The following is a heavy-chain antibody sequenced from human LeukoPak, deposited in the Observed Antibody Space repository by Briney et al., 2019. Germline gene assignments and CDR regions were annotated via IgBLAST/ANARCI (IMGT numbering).Heavy chain of an antibody. V-gene: IGHV3-33*08. CDR1: GLSFSSYA. Sequence: GGSLRLSCAASGLSFSSYAMHWVRQAPGKGLEWVAVIWYDGSNKYYADSVKGRFTISRDNSKNTLYLQMSSLRAEDTAVYYCARDRHDYGDYDLGYWGQGTLVTVSS. CDR2: IWYDGSNK. J-gene: IGHJ4*02. CDR3: ARDRHDYGDYDLGY. D-gene: IGHD4-17*01.